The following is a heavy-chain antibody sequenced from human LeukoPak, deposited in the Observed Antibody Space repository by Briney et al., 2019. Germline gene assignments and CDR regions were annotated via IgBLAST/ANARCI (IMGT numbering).Heavy chain of an antibody. CDR3: ATTGGDIYYYYMDV. CDR1: GYSFVLYG. J-gene: IGHJ6*03. CDR2: ISTYNGNT. V-gene: IGHV1-18*01. Sequence: ASVKVSCKASGYSFVLYGISWVRQAPGQGPEWMGWISTYNGNTKYAQKFQDRVTITADESTSTTYMELSSLKSEDTAVYYCATTGGDIYYYYMDVWGKGTTVTISS. D-gene: IGHD3-16*01.